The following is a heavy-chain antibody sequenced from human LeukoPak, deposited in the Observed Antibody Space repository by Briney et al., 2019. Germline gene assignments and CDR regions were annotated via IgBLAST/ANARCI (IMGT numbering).Heavy chain of an antibody. Sequence: PGGSLRLSCAASGFTFNNFGMSWVRQAPGKGLEWVAVISYDGSNKYYADSVRGRFTISRDNSKNTLYLQMNSLRAEDTAVYYCAKDQNYYYYYMDVWGKGTTVTVSS. CDR1: GFTFNNFG. CDR3: AKDQNYYYYYMDV. D-gene: IGHD2/OR15-2a*01. J-gene: IGHJ6*03. V-gene: IGHV3-30*18. CDR2: ISYDGSNK.